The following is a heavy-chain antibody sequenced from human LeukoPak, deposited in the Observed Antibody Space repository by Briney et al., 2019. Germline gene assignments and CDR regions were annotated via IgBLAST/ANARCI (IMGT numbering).Heavy chain of an antibody. J-gene: IGHJ5*02. V-gene: IGHV3-7*01. Sequence: GGSLRLSCAASGFTFSSYWMSWVRQAPGKGLEWVANIKQDGSEKYYVDSVKGRFTISRDNAKNSLYLQMNSLRGEDTAVYYCARVRVPAEGNWFDPWGQGTLVTVSS. D-gene: IGHD2-2*01. CDR2: IKQDGSEK. CDR3: ARVRVPAEGNWFDP. CDR1: GFTFSSYW.